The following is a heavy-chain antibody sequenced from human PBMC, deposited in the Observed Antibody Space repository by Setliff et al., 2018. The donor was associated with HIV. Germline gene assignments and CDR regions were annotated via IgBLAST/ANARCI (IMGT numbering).Heavy chain of an antibody. J-gene: IGHJ4*02. CDR1: GFTFSSYS. D-gene: IGHD6-19*01. CDR2: ISSSSSYI. V-gene: IGHV3-21*01. Sequence: PGGSLRLSCAASGFTFSSYSMNWVRQAPGKGLEWVSSISSSSSYIYYADSVKGRFTISRDNSKNTLYLQMNSLRAGDTAIYYCARIQYSSGWYPALDYWGQGTLVTVSS. CDR3: ARIQYSSGWYPALDY.